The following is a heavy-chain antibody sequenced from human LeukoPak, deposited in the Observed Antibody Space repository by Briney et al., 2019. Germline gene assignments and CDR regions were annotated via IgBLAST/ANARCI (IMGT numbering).Heavy chain of an antibody. CDR2: IYYSGST. Sequence: SETLSLTCTVSGASVRSGTYYWSWIRQHPGKGLEWIGYIYYSGSTYYNPSLKSRVTISVDTSKNQFSLKLSSVTAADTAVYYCARERTAAGTDAFDIWGQGTMVTVSS. D-gene: IGHD6-13*01. J-gene: IGHJ3*02. CDR3: ARERTAAGTDAFDI. V-gene: IGHV4-31*03. CDR1: GASVRSGTYY.